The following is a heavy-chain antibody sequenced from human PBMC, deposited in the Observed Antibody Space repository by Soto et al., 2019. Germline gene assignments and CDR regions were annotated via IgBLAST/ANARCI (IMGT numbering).Heavy chain of an antibody. J-gene: IGHJ4*02. V-gene: IGHV3-30*18. CDR1: GFTFSSYG. CDR2: ISYDGSNK. D-gene: IGHD3-3*01. Sequence: PGGSLRLSCAASGFTFSSYGMHWFRQAPGKGLEWVAVISYDGSNKYYADSVKGRFTISRDNSKNTLYLQMNSLRAEDTAVYYCAKDPNSIAIFGVVNDFDYWGQGTLVTVSS. CDR3: AKDPNSIAIFGVVNDFDY.